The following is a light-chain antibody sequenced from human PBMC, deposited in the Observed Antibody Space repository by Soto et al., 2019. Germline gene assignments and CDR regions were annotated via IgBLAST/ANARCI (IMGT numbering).Light chain of an antibody. V-gene: IGKV1-17*02. CDR1: QGIRND. CDR3: AQHNSYPVT. J-gene: IGKJ4*01. Sequence: DIQMTQSPSSLSASVGDRVTITCRASQGIRNDLAWYQKRPGKAPKRLIYAASTLQSGVPSRFSGSGAGAEFTLTIGNLQPEDLATYYCAQHNSYPVTFGGGTKVGIK. CDR2: AAS.